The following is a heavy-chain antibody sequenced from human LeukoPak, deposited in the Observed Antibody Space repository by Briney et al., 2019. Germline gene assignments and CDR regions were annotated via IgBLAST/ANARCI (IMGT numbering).Heavy chain of an antibody. CDR3: ARDFPTVTTAGAFDI. CDR2: ISSSSSYI. J-gene: IGHJ3*02. CDR1: GFTFSSYS. D-gene: IGHD4-17*01. V-gene: IGHV3-21*01. Sequence: PGGSLRLSCAASGFTFSSYSMNWVRQAPGKGLEWVSSISSSSSYIYYADSVKGRFTISRDNAKNSLYLQMNSLRAEDTAVYYCARDFPTVTTAGAFDIWGQGTMVIVSS.